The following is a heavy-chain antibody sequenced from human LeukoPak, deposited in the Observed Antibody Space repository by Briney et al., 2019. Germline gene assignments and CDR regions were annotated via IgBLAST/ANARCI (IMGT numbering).Heavy chain of an antibody. CDR2: ISGSGGSSGGST. J-gene: IGHJ4*02. Sequence: GGSLRLSCAASGFTFSSYAISWVRQAPGKGLEWVSGISGSGGSSGGSTYYADSVKGRFTISRDNSKNTLYLQMNSLRAEDSAVYYCAKNAGYSYGLYYFDYWGQGTLVTVSS. CDR1: GFTFSSYA. D-gene: IGHD5-18*01. V-gene: IGHV3-23*01. CDR3: AKNAGYSYGLYYFDY.